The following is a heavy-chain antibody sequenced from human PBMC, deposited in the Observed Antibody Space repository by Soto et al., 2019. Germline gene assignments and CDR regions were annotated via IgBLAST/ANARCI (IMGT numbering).Heavy chain of an antibody. CDR2: IYYSGST. V-gene: IGHV4-31*03. CDR3: ARDGLTTVVTPA. Sequence: PSETLSLTCTVSGGSISSGGYYWSWIRQHPGKGLEWIGYIYYSGSTYYNPSLKSRVTISVDTSKNQFSLKLSSVTAADTAVYYCARDGLTTVVTPAWGQETLVTVSS. D-gene: IGHD4-17*01. CDR1: GGSISSGGYY. J-gene: IGHJ4*02.